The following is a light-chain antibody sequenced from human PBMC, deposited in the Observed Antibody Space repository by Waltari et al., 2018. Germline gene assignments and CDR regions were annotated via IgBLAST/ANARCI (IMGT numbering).Light chain of an antibody. J-gene: IGKJ2*01. CDR2: AAS. CDR3: QHYDNWPPSYT. CDR1: QSVCSN. Sequence: TMMTQAPGTLSVSPGQRATLSCRASQSVCSNLAWYQQKPGQAPRLLIYAASTRATGIPTRFAGSASGTEFTLTISSLQSEDFAVYYCQHYDNWPPSYTFGRGTKLEIE. V-gene: IGKV3-15*01.